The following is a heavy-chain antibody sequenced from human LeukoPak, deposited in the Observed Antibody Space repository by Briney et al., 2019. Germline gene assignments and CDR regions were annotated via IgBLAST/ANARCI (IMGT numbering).Heavy chain of an antibody. CDR3: ARDRGFGELFYGP. V-gene: IGHV3-21*04. CDR1: GFTFSSYS. J-gene: IGHJ5*02. Sequence: GGSLRLSCAASGFTFSSYSMNWVRQAPGKGLEWVSSISSSSSYIYYADSVKGRFTISRDNAKNSLYLQMNSLRAEDTAVYYCARDRGFGELFYGPWGQGTLVTVSS. D-gene: IGHD3-10*01. CDR2: ISSSSSYI.